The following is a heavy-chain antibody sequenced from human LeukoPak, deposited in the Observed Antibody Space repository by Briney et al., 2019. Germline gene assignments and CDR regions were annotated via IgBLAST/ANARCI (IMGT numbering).Heavy chain of an antibody. CDR1: GGSTSNSSHY. CDR2: ISYRGDT. D-gene: IGHD1-14*01. V-gene: IGHV4-39*07. J-gene: IGHJ5*02. Sequence: KTSETLSLTCTVSGGSTSNSSHYWGWIRQPPGKGLEWIGTISYRGDTFYSPSLKSRATISLEAPENQFSLMVTSVSAADTAMYYCARDQNFSRRNGWFDPWGQGTLVTVSS. CDR3: ARDQNFSRRNGWFDP.